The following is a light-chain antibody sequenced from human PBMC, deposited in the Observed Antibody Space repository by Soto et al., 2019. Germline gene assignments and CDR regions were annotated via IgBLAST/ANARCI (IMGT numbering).Light chain of an antibody. V-gene: IGLV2-23*01. Sequence: QSALTQPASVSGSPGQSITISCTGTSSDDGSYNLVSWYQQHPGKAPKLMIYEGSKRPSGVSNRFSGSKSGNTASLTISGLRAEDEADYYCCSYAGSSTLVFGGGTKLTVL. J-gene: IGLJ2*01. CDR1: SSDDGSYNL. CDR2: EGS. CDR3: CSYAGSSTLV.